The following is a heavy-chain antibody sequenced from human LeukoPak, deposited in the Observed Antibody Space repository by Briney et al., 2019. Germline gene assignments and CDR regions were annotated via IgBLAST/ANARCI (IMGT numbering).Heavy chain of an antibody. CDR2: ISSSSSYI. Sequence: GGSLRLSCAASGFTFSSYSMNWVRQAPGKGLEWVSSISSSSSYIYYADSVKGRFTISRDNAENSLYLQMNSLRAEDTAVYYCARSFLRRAKKYCGGDCYYFDYWGQGTLVTVSS. D-gene: IGHD2-21*01. CDR1: GFTFSSYS. CDR3: ARSFLRRAKKYCGGDCYYFDY. V-gene: IGHV3-21*01. J-gene: IGHJ4*02.